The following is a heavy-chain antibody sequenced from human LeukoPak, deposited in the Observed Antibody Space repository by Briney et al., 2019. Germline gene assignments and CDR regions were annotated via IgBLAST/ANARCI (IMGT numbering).Heavy chain of an antibody. J-gene: IGHJ4*02. CDR3: ARAISGRYDY. D-gene: IGHD3-10*01. CDR1: GFTFSTYW. V-gene: IGHV3-7*03. Sequence: GGSLRLSCAASGFTFSTYWMTWVRQAPGKGLEWVANIQLDGTKGYYVDSLKGRFTISRDNAKNSLYLQMNSLRAEDTAVYYCARAISGRYDYWGQGTLVTVSS. CDR2: IQLDGTKG.